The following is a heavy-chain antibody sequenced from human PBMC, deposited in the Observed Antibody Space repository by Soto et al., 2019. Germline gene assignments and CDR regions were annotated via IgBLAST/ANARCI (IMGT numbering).Heavy chain of an antibody. V-gene: IGHV4-30-4*01. Sequence: QVQLQESGPGLVEPSQTLSLTCTVSGGSISSGYYYWSWIRQPPGKGLEWMGHIYDSGSTYSNPSVTGRASISIDTSKNQFSLKLTSGTDADTAVYYCARGPAGDKVDYWGQGTLVPVSS. CDR1: GGSISSGYYY. J-gene: IGHJ4*02. CDR3: ARGPAGDKVDY. D-gene: IGHD7-27*01. CDR2: IYDSGST.